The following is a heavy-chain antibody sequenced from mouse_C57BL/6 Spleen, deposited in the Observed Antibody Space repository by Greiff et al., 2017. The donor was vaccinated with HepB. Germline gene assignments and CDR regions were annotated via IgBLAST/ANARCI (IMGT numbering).Heavy chain of an antibody. CDR3: TRKAYDGYEGY. D-gene: IGHD2-3*01. Sequence: VKLQESGAELVRPGASVTLSCKASGYTFTDYEMHWVKQTPVHGLEWIGAIDPETGGTAYNQKFKGKAILTADKSSSTAYMELRSLTSEDSAVYYCTRKAYDGYEGYWGQGTTLTVSS. CDR2: IDPETGGT. V-gene: IGHV1-15*01. J-gene: IGHJ2*01. CDR1: GYTFTDYE.